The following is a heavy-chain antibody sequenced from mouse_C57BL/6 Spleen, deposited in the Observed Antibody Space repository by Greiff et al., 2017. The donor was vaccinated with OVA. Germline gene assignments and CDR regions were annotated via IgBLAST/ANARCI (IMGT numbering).Heavy chain of an antibody. Sequence: QVQLQQPGAELVKPGASVKLSCKASGYTFTSYWMQWVKQRPGQGLEWIGEIDPSDSYTNYNHKFKGKATLTVDTSSSTAYIQLSSLTSEDSAVYYCARNYGSSSWFAYWGQGTLVTVSA. CDR3: ARNYGSSSWFAY. D-gene: IGHD1-1*01. V-gene: IGHV1-50*01. J-gene: IGHJ3*01. CDR2: IDPSDSYT. CDR1: GYTFTSYW.